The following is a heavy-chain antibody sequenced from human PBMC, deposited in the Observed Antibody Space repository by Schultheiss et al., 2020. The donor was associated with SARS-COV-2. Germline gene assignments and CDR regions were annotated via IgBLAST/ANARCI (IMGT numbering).Heavy chain of an antibody. D-gene: IGHD3-22*01. CDR1: GGSVSSGSYY. J-gene: IGHJ4*02. V-gene: IGHV4-31*03. CDR2: IYYSGST. CDR3: ARDPKIGYFDY. Sequence: SETLSLTCTVSGGSVSSGSYYWSWIRQPPGKGLEWIGYIYYSGSTYYNPSLKSRVTISVDTSKNQFSLKLSSVTAADTAVYYCARDPKIGYFDYWGQGTLVTVSS.